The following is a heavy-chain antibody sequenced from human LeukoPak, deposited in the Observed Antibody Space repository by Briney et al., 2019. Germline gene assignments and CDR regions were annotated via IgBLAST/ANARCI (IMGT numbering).Heavy chain of an antibody. CDR3: ARLSSFPIVPAALDY. Sequence: PSETLSLTCTVSGGSISSSSYYWGWIRQPPGKGLEWIGSIYYSGSTYYNPSLKSRVTISVDTSKNQFSLKLSSVTAADTAVYYCARLSSFPIVPAALDYWGQGTLVTVSS. CDR1: GGSISSSSYY. D-gene: IGHD2-2*01. CDR2: IYYSGST. V-gene: IGHV4-39*01. J-gene: IGHJ4*02.